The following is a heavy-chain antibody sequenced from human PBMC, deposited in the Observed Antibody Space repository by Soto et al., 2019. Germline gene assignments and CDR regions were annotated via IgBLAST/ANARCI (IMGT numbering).Heavy chain of an antibody. Sequence: QVQLQESGPGLVKPSQTLSLTCTVSGDSISSGGYYWSWIRQHPGKDLEWIGYIYYSGSTYYNPSLKSRVTISVDTSKNQFSLKLSSVTAADTAVYYCARGGTVPYWYFDLWGRGTLVTVSS. D-gene: IGHD4-17*01. CDR2: IYYSGST. V-gene: IGHV4-31*03. CDR1: GDSISSGGYY. CDR3: ARGGTVPYWYFDL. J-gene: IGHJ2*01.